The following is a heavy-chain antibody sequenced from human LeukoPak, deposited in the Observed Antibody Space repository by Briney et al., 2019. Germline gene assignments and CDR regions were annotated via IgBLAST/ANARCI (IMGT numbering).Heavy chain of an antibody. CDR3: ANLPPGDYSPDY. CDR2: ISYDGSNK. Sequence: GGSLRLSCAASGFTVSSNYMSWVRQAPGKGLEWVAVISYDGSNKYYADSVKGRFTISRDNSKNTLYLQMNSLRAEDTAVYYCANLPPGDYSPDYWGQGTLVTVSS. V-gene: IGHV3-30*18. J-gene: IGHJ4*02. CDR1: GFTVSSNY. D-gene: IGHD4-17*01.